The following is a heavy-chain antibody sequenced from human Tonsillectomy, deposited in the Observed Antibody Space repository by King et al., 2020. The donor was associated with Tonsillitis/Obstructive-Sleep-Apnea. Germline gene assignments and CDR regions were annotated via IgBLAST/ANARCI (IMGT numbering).Heavy chain of an antibody. Sequence: QLVQSGGGLVQPGGSLRLSCAASGFTFTSYWMSWVRQAPGKGLEWVANIKQDGSGKYYVDSVKGRFTISRDKAKNSLYLQMSSLRAEDTAVYYCATSSIFGGYFDYWGQGTLVTVSS. CDR2: IKQDGSGK. CDR3: ATSSIFGGYFDY. J-gene: IGHJ4*02. V-gene: IGHV3-7*02. D-gene: IGHD3-3*01. CDR1: GFTFTSYW.